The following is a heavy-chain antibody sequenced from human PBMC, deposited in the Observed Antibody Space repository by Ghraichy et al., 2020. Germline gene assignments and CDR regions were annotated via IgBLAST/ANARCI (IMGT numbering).Heavy chain of an antibody. Sequence: LRLSCAASGFTFDDYAMHWVRQAPGKGLEWVSGISWNSGSIGYADSVKGRFTISRDNAKNSLYLQMNSLRAEDTALYYCAKVSSGYDSWGQGTLVTVSS. CDR2: ISWNSGSI. CDR1: GFTFDDYA. J-gene: IGHJ4*02. V-gene: IGHV3-9*01. D-gene: IGHD5-12*01. CDR3: AKVSSGYDS.